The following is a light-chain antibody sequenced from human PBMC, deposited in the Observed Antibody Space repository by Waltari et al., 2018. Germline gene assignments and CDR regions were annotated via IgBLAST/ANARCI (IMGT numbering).Light chain of an antibody. CDR1: QSVSSY. CDR2: DAS. Sequence: EIVLTQSPATLSLSPGERATLSCRASQSVSSYFAWYQQKPGQTPRLLIYDASNRATGIPARFSGSGSGTDFTLTISSLEPEDFAVYYCQQRSDWPPGFTFGPGTKVDIK. CDR3: QQRSDWPPGFT. J-gene: IGKJ3*01. V-gene: IGKV3-11*01.